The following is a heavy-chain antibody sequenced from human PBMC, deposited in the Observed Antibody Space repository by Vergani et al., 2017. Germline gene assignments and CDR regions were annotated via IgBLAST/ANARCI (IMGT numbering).Heavy chain of an antibody. CDR3: ARWHISGKFDY. CDR1: GYTFIDYY. Sequence: QVQLVQSGAAVKKPGAPVEVSCKASGYTFIDYYMHWVRQAPGQGLEWMGWINLSSGGTTYSPNFQGRVTMTRDTSISTAYMELSRLTSDDTAVFYCARWHISGKFDYWRQGTLVTVSS. V-gene: IGHV1-2*02. J-gene: IGHJ4*02. D-gene: IGHD3-10*01. CDR2: INLSSGGT.